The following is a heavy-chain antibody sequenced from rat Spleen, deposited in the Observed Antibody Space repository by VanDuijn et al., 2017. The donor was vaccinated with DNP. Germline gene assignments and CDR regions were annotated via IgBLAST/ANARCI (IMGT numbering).Heavy chain of an antibody. CDR3: TRRDSSLLLHGFFDY. J-gene: IGHJ2*01. CDR1: GYSITRNY. V-gene: IGHV3-1*01. CDR2: ISYSGRT. Sequence: EVQLQESGPGLVKPSQSLSLTCSVTGYSITRNYWGWIRKFPGNKMEWIGHISYSGRTTYNPSLKSRISITRDTSKNQFFLQLNSVSTEDTATYYCTRRDSSLLLHGFFDYWGQGVMVTVSS. D-gene: IGHD1-1*01.